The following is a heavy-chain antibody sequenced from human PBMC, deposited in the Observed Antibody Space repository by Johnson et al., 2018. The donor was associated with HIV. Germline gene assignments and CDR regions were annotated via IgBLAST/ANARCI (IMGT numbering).Heavy chain of an antibody. V-gene: IGHV3-66*01. CDR2: IYSGGNT. D-gene: IGHD3-16*01. CDR3: ARDGGGRGGDAFDI. Sequence: VQLVESGGGLVQPGGSLRLSCAASGFTVSSNYMSWVRQAPGKGLEWVSVIYSGGNTYYADSVKGRFTISRDNSKNTVFLHMKRRRGEDTAVFYCARDGGGRGGDAFDIWGQGTMVTVSS. J-gene: IGHJ3*02. CDR1: GFTVSSNY.